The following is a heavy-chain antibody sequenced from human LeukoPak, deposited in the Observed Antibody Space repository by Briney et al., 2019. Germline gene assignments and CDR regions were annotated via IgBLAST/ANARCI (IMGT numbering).Heavy chain of an antibody. V-gene: IGHV3-23*01. CDR1: GFTFSGYA. CDR2: MSASGGST. Sequence: PGGSLRLSCAASGFTFSGYAMTWVRQAPGKGQEWVSAMSASGGSTFYADSVKGRFTSSRDNSKNTLYLQINSLRAEDTAIYYCARVGPNWYFDLWGRGTLVTVSS. J-gene: IGHJ2*01. CDR3: ARVGPNWYFDL.